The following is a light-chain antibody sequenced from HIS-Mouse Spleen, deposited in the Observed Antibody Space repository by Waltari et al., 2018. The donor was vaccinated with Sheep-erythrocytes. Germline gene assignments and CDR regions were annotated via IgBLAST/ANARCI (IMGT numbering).Light chain of an antibody. CDR1: RSDARGFNY. CDR2: DVS. J-gene: IGLJ1*01. CDR3: CSYAGSYNHV. Sequence: QSALTQPRPASGPPGHSVTSSCTGTRSDARGFNYVSWYHQHPGKSPKLMIYDVSKRPSGVPDRFSGSKSGNTASLTISGLQAEDEADYYCCSYAGSYNHVFATGTKVTVL. V-gene: IGLV2-11*01.